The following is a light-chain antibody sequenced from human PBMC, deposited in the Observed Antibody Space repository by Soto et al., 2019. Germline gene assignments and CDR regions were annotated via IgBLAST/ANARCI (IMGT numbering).Light chain of an antibody. Sequence: EIVLTQSPAPLSLYPGERATLSCRASQSVSYYLAWYQQKPGQAPRLLIYAASNRATAIPARFSGSVSGKDFTRISSSLVPEDFAVYYCQQRSNWPPLSVGGGTKVELK. V-gene: IGKV3-11*01. J-gene: IGKJ4*01. CDR3: QQRSNWPPLS. CDR2: AAS. CDR1: QSVSYY.